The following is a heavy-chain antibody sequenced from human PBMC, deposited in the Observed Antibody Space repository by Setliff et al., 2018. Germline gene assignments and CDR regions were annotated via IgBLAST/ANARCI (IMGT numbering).Heavy chain of an antibody. Sequence: SETLSLTCTVSGGSISSYYWSWIRQPAGKGLEWIGRIYTSGSTNYNPSLKSRVTMSVDTSKNQFSLKLSSVTAADTAVYYCARGPITFGGVIVMGQFDYWGQGTLVTVSS. J-gene: IGHJ4*02. CDR1: GGSISSYY. D-gene: IGHD3-16*02. V-gene: IGHV4-4*07. CDR3: ARGPITFGGVIVMGQFDY. CDR2: IYTSGST.